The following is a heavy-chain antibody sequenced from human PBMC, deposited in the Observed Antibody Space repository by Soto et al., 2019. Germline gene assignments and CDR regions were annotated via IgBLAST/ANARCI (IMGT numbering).Heavy chain of an antibody. CDR1: GFTFSSYA. J-gene: IGHJ3*02. D-gene: IGHD2-8*01. Sequence: GGSLRLSCAASGFTFSSYAMSWVRQAPGKGLEWVSAISGSGGSTYYADSVKGRFTISRDNSKNTLYLQMNSLRAEDTAVYYCAKDRYCTNGVCPPSGGALDAFDIWGQGTMVTVSS. CDR2: ISGSGGST. V-gene: IGHV3-23*01. CDR3: AKDRYCTNGVCPPSGGALDAFDI.